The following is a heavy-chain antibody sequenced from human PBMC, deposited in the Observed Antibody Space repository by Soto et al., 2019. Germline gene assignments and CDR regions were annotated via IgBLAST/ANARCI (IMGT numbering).Heavy chain of an antibody. V-gene: IGHV4-39*01. CDR3: ARQRTSVVTKAYLDG. D-gene: IGHD2-21*02. CDR1: GDSRARRSYY. J-gene: IGHJ4*02. Sequence: SVLLSVKCPVAGDSRARRSYYEGWIRHTPGKGLEWIGSIYYIGSTYNNPSLRSRVSMSIDTSKDQFALKLKSVTAADTALYFCARQRTSVVTKAYLDGWGPGSLVTVSS. CDR2: IYYIGST.